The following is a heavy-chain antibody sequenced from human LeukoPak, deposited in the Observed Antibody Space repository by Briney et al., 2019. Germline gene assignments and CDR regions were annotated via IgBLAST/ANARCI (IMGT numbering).Heavy chain of an antibody. CDR2: ISVGGDNT. V-gene: IGHV3-23*01. J-gene: IGHJ6*02. Sequence: PGGSLRLSCAASGFTFSSYTMSWVRQAPGKGLEWVSAISVGGDNTYYADSVKGRFTISRDNSKNALYLQMNSLRADDTAVYLCARDDYGGSSVLWVYYALDVWGRGTTVTVSS. D-gene: IGHD4-23*01. CDR1: GFTFSSYT. CDR3: ARDDYGGSSVLWVYYALDV.